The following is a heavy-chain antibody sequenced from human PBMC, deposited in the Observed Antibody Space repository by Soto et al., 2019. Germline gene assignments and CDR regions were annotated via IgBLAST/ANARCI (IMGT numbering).Heavy chain of an antibody. J-gene: IGHJ4*02. CDR2: IYYSGST. V-gene: IGHV4-30-4*01. D-gene: IGHD6-13*01. CDR1: GGSISSGDYY. Sequence: SETLSLTCTVSGGSISSGDYYWSWIRQPPGKGLEWIGYIYYSGSTSYNPSLKSRVIISVDTSKNQFSLKLASVTAADTAVYYCASAAAAHDYWGQGTLVTVSS. CDR3: ASAAAAHDY.